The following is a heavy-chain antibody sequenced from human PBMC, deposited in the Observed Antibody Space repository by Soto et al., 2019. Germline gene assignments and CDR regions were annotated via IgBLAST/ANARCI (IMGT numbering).Heavy chain of an antibody. CDR3: AKDRITIFGVAPPDDYYYGMDV. CDR2: ISGSGGST. J-gene: IGHJ6*02. CDR1: GFTFSSYA. D-gene: IGHD3-3*01. Sequence: GGSLRLSCAASGFTFSSYAMSWVRQAPGKGLEWVSAISGSGGSTYYADSVKGRFTISRDNSKNTLYLQMNSLRAEDTAVYYCAKDRITIFGVAPPDDYYYGMDVWGQGTTVTVSS. V-gene: IGHV3-23*01.